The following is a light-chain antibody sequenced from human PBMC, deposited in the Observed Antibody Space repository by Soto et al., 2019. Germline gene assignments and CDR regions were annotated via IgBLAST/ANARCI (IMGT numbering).Light chain of an antibody. CDR1: QSVRSN. V-gene: IGKV3-15*01. J-gene: IGKJ1*01. Sequence: EIMMTQSPATLSVSPGERATFSCRASQSVRSNLAWYQQKPGQSPRLLIYGASTRATGIPARFSGSGSGTQFTLTISSLQSEDFAVYYCQQYNNWPPAWTFGQGTKVDIK. CDR3: QQYNNWPPAWT. CDR2: GAS.